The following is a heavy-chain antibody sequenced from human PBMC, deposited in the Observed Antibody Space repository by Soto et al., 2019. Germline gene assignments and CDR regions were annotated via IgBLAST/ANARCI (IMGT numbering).Heavy chain of an antibody. CDR3: AKLTYPSDSTGYYYERVSGWIDS. CDR2: ISASGGTA. V-gene: IGHV3-23*01. D-gene: IGHD3-22*01. Sequence: EVQLLESGGGLIQPGGSLRLSCAASGFMFSSYAMSWVRQAPGKGLEWVSSISASGGTANLADSVEGRCTISRDNSKSTLYLQMNSLQAEDTAVYYCAKLTYPSDSTGYYYERVSGWIDSWGQGTLVTVSS. CDR1: GFMFSSYA. J-gene: IGHJ5*01.